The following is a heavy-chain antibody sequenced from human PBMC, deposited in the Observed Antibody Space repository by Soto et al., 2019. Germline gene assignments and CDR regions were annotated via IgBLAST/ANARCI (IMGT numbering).Heavy chain of an antibody. CDR2: INPNSGGT. J-gene: IGHJ6*02. CDR3: ARGVGYYDSSGPTPGYGMDV. V-gene: IGHV1-2*04. D-gene: IGHD3-22*01. CDR1: GYTFTGYY. Sequence: ASVKVSCKASGYTFTGYYMHWVRQAPGQGLEWMGWINPNSGGTNYAQKFQGWVTMTRDTSISTAYMELSRLRSDDTAVYYCARGVGYYDSSGPTPGYGMDVWGQGTTVTVSS.